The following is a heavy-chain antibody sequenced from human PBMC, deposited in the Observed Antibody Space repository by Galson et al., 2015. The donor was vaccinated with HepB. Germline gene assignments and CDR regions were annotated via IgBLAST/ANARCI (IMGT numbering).Heavy chain of an antibody. V-gene: IGHV1-8*01. CDR3: ARAPSALGSLYFYYGMDI. CDR2: MNPNSGNT. J-gene: IGHJ6*02. CDR1: GYTFTSYD. Sequence: SVKVSCKASGYTFTSYDINWVRQATGQGLEWMGWMNPNSGNTGYAQKFHGRVTMTRNSSINTAYMELSSLRSEDTAVYYCARAPSALGSLYFYYGMDIWGQGTAVTVSS. D-gene: IGHD1-26*01.